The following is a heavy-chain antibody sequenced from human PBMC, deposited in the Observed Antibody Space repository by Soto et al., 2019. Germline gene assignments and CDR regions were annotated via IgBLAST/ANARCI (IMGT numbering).Heavy chain of an antibody. CDR1: GYTFTSYG. J-gene: IGHJ4*02. CDR2: IIPIFGTA. V-gene: IGHV1-69*13. D-gene: IGHD6-13*01. CDR3: ASEAAATGY. Sequence: GASVKVSCKASGYTFTSYGISWVRQAPGQGLEWMGGIIPIFGTANYAQKFQGRVTITADESTSTAYMELSSLRSEDTAVYYCASEAAATGYWGQGTLVTVSS.